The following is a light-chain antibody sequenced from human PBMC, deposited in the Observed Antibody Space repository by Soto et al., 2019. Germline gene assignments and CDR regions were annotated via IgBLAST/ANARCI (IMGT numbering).Light chain of an antibody. Sequence: QSALTQPASVSASPGQSITISCTGTSSNVGTYDDVSWYRQHPGKAPKLLIYEVTNRPSGVSNRFSGSKSGNTASLTISGLQAVDEADYYCSSYTTSSTYVFGSGTKVTVL. CDR3: SSYTTSSTYV. CDR1: SSNVGTYDD. CDR2: EVT. V-gene: IGLV2-14*01. J-gene: IGLJ1*01.